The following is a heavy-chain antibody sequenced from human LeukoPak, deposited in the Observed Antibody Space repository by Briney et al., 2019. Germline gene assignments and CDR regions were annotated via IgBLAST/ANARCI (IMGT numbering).Heavy chain of an antibody. D-gene: IGHD3-22*01. Sequence: SETLSLTCTVSGGSISSGPYYWGWIRQPPGTGLEWIGNIYYGENTYYNPSLKSRVTISIDASKNQFYLKLGSLTAADTAVYFCARRDDSSGYHKIFDYWGPGTLVTVSS. CDR2: IYYGENT. CDR3: ARRDDSSGYHKIFDY. J-gene: IGHJ4*02. CDR1: GGSISSGPYY. V-gene: IGHV4-39*01.